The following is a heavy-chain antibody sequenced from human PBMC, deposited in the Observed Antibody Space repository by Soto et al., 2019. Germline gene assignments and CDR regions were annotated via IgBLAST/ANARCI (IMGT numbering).Heavy chain of an antibody. J-gene: IGHJ6*02. CDR1: GYTFTSYY. D-gene: IGHD5-18*01. CDR3: ARGVNFGAMVGYYGMDV. CDR2: INPSGGST. Sequence: GASVKVSCKASGYTFTSYYMHWVRQAPGQGLEWMGIINPSGGSTSYAQKFQGRVTMTRDTSTSTVYMELSSLRSEDTAVYYFARGVNFGAMVGYYGMDVWGQGTTVTVSS. V-gene: IGHV1-46*03.